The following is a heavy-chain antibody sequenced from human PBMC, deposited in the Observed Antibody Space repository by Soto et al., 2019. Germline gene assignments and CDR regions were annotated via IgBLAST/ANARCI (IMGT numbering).Heavy chain of an antibody. CDR1: GGSLGSYY. D-gene: IGHD2-2*01. Sequence: SETLSLTCTVSGGSLGSYYWSWIRQPPGKGLEWIGYVFYTGRANYNASLKSRVSISLDTSNYQFSLKLSSVTAADTAVYYCARILGYCSSTSCHIYYGMDVWGQGTTVTVSS. CDR2: VFYTGRA. V-gene: IGHV4-59*01. CDR3: ARILGYCSSTSCHIYYGMDV. J-gene: IGHJ6*02.